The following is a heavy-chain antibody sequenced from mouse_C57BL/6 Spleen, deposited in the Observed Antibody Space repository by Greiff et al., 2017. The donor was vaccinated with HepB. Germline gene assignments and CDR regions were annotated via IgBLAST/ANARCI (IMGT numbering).Heavy chain of an antibody. D-gene: IGHD2-1*01. CDR1: GYTFTDYY. Sequence: QVQLQQSGAELVRPGASVKLSCKASGYTFTDYYINWVKQRPGQGLEWIARIYPGSGNTYYNEKFKGKATLTAEKSSSTAYMQLSSLTSEDSAVYFCAREGDLLADYWGQGTTLTVSS. J-gene: IGHJ2*01. V-gene: IGHV1-76*01. CDR3: AREGDLLADY. CDR2: IYPGSGNT.